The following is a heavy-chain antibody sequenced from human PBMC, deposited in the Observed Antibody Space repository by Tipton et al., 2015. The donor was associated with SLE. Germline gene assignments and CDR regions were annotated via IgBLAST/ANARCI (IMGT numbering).Heavy chain of an antibody. CDR3: ASLYSSSSRYFGY. Sequence: TLSLTCTVSGGSISSNSYSWGWIRQPPGKGLEMIGNIFYTGNTHYNPSLKSRVTISVDTSKKQFSLRLSSLTAADTAVYYCASLYSSSSRYFGYWGQGTLVTVSS. J-gene: IGHJ4*02. D-gene: IGHD6-6*01. V-gene: IGHV4-39*01. CDR1: GGSISSNSYS. CDR2: IFYTGNT.